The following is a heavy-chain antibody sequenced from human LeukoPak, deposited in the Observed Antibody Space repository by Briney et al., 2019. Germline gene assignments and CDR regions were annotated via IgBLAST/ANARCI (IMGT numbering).Heavy chain of an antibody. CDR2: IYTCGST. CDR3: ASPASRGTDDAFDI. Sequence: SETLSLTCTVSGGSISSSSYYWSWIRQPAGKGLEWIGRIYTCGSTNYNPSLKSRVTMSVDTSKNQFSLKLSSVTAADTAVYYCASPASRGTDDAFDIWGQGTMVTVSS. J-gene: IGHJ3*02. D-gene: IGHD1-1*01. V-gene: IGHV4-61*02. CDR1: GGSISSSSYY.